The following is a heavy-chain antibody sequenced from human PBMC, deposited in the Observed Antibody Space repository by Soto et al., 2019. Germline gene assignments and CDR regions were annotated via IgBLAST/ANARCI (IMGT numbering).Heavy chain of an antibody. V-gene: IGHV1-18*01. Sequence: QVLLVQSGAEVKKPGASVKVACKASGYTFTNYGISWVRQAPGQGLEWLGWISTYNGDRDFAQKVQGRVTMTTDTSTTTAYMELRSLRSNDTAVYYCARSRAGGTWEQYPSFYFDYWGQGAVVTVSS. CDR3: ARSRAGGTWEQYPSFYFDY. J-gene: IGHJ4*02. CDR2: ISTYNGDR. D-gene: IGHD1-26*01. CDR1: GYTFTNYG.